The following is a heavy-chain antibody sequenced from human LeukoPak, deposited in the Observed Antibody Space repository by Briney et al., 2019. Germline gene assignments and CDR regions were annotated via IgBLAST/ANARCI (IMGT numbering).Heavy chain of an antibody. V-gene: IGHV4-59*01. Sequence: SETLSLNCTVSGGSISSFYWSWIRQPPGKGLEWIGYIHYSGSTNYNPSLKSRVTISVDTSKNQFSLKLSSVTAADTAVYYCATYGPGSYEAPGPGYHGMHVWGQGTTVILSS. J-gene: IGHJ6*02. CDR2: IHYSGST. CDR1: GGSISSFY. CDR3: ATYGPGSYEAPGPGYHGMHV. D-gene: IGHD3-10*01.